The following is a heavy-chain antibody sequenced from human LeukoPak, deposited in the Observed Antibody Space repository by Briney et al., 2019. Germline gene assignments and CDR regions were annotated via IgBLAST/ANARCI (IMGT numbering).Heavy chain of an antibody. CDR3: ARAPVGYCGGGTCKRYFDY. D-gene: IGHD2-15*01. J-gene: IGHJ4*02. CDR1: GGSLSSGDYY. CDR2: INYRGST. V-gene: IGHV4-30-4*01. Sequence: SETLSLTCTVSGGSLSSGDYYWSWIRPPPGKGLEYIGYINYRGSTTYNPSLKSRVTISVDTSKNQFSLKLSSVTAADTAVYYCARAPVGYCGGGTCKRYFDYWGQGTLVTVSS.